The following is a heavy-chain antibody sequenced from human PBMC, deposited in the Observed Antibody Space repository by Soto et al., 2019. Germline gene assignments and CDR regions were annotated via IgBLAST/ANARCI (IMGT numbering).Heavy chain of an antibody. CDR1: GGSISSGDYY. Sequence: SETLSLTCTVSGGSISSGDYYWSWIRQPPGKGLEWIGYIYYSGSTYYNPSLKSRVTISVDTSKNQFSLKLSSVTAADTAVCYFARVRRLGESADYCGHGTLGTVSS. D-gene: IGHD3-10*01. J-gene: IGHJ4*01. CDR2: IYYSGST. CDR3: ARVRRLGESADY. V-gene: IGHV4-30-4*01.